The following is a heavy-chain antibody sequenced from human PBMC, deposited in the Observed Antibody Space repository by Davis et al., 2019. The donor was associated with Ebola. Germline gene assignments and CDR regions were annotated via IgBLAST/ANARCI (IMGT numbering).Heavy chain of an antibody. Sequence: PGESLKISCAASGFTFSSYKMNWVRQAPGKGLEWVSYISRSGGTIFYADSVKGRFTISRDNAKNSLYLQMNSLGAEDTAVYYCARDHDSSGYPLFDLWGQGTLVTVCS. J-gene: IGHJ4*02. CDR3: ARDHDSSGYPLFDL. CDR1: GFTFSSYK. CDR2: ISRSGGTI. D-gene: IGHD3-22*01. V-gene: IGHV3-48*03.